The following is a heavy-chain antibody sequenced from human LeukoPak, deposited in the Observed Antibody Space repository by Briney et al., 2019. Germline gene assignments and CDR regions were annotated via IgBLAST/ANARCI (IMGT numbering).Heavy chain of an antibody. CDR3: ARKLPHYYGSGSSFDP. V-gene: IGHV1-18*01. Sequence: GASVKVSCKASGYTFTSYDVDWVRQATGQGLEWMGWISAYNGNTNYAQKLQGRVTMTTDTSTSTAYMELRSLRSDDTAVYYCARKLPHYYGSGSSFDPWGQGTLVTVSS. J-gene: IGHJ5*02. CDR1: GYTFTSYD. D-gene: IGHD3-10*01. CDR2: ISAYNGNT.